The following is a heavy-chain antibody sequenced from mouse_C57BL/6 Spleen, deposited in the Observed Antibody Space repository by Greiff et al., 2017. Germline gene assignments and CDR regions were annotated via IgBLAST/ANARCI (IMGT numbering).Heavy chain of an antibody. CDR1: GYTFTSYW. Sequence: VQLQQPGAELVMPGASVKLSCKASGYTFTSYWMHWVKQRPGQGLEWIGEIDPSDSYTNYNQKFKGKSTLTVDKSSSTAYMQLSSLTSEDSAVYYCARRFEYYGSSWYFDVWGTVTTVTVSS. V-gene: IGHV1-69*01. CDR3: ARRFEYYGSSWYFDV. D-gene: IGHD1-1*01. J-gene: IGHJ1*03. CDR2: IDPSDSYT.